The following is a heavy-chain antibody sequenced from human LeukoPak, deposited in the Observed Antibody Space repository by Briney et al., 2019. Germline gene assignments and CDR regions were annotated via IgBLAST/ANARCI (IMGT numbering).Heavy chain of an antibody. Sequence: GGSLRLSCAASGFTFSSYGMHWVRQAPGKGLEWVAFIRYDGSNKYYADSVKGRFTISRDNSKNTLYLQMNSLRAEDTAVYYCAKDLSTVTTASDYWGQGTLVTVSS. D-gene: IGHD4-17*01. V-gene: IGHV3-30*02. CDR1: GFTFSSYG. J-gene: IGHJ4*02. CDR2: IRYDGSNK. CDR3: AKDLSTVTTASDY.